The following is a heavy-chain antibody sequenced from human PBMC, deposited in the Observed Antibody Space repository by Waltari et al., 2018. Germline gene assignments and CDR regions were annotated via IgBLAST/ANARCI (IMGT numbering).Heavy chain of an antibody. CDR1: GYTFTDFS. CDR3: ARDGISVAGPWNWFDP. CDR2: INPNTGAT. D-gene: IGHD6-19*01. Sequence: QVQLLQSGAEVRKPGASVRVSCKASGYTFTDFSISWLRQAPGQGPEWMGQINPNTGATTYAQKFLGRVTLSTDTSISTAYMELSGLRSDDSAVYYCARDGISVAGPWNWFDPWGQGTLVTVSS. V-gene: IGHV1-2*06. J-gene: IGHJ5*02.